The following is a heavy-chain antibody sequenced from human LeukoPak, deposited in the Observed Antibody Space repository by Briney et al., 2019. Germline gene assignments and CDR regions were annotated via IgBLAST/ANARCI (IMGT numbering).Heavy chain of an antibody. V-gene: IGHV3-48*03. Sequence: GGSLRLSCAASGFTFTTYEMNWVRQAPGKGLEWLSYISANGDTIYYADSVKGRFTISRDNDRKSLYLQMNSLRVEDTGIYYCVSAYGGLLDYWGQGTLVTVSS. CDR3: VSAYGGLLDY. CDR1: GFTFTTYE. D-gene: IGHD3-16*01. J-gene: IGHJ4*02. CDR2: ISANGDTI.